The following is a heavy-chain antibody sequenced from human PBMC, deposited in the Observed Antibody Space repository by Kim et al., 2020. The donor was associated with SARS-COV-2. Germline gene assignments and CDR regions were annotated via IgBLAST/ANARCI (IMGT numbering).Heavy chain of an antibody. CDR2: IYPVDSDT. CDR1: GYSFTSYW. CDR3: ARLTRQYSSGWYGSATIDY. J-gene: IGHJ4*02. V-gene: IGHV5-51*01. Sequence: GESLKISCKGSGYSFTSYWIGWVRQMPGKVLEWMGIIYPVDSDTRYSPSFQGQVTISADKSISTAYLQWSSLKASDTAMYYCARLTRQYSSGWYGSATIDYWGQGTLVTVSS. D-gene: IGHD6-19*01.